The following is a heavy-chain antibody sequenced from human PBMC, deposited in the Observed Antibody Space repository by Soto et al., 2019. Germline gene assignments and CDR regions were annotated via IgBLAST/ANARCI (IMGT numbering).Heavy chain of an antibody. CDR1: GGSISSYY. J-gene: IGHJ6*03. V-gene: IGHV4-59*01. D-gene: IGHD5-18*01. Sequence: SETLSLTCTVSGGSISSYYWSWIRQPPGKGLEWIGYIYYSGSTNYNPSLKSRVTISVDTSKNQFSLKLSSVTAADTAVYYCARSERYSYGYRAVAGTKQTYYYYYMDVWGKGTTGTVSS. CDR3: ARSERYSYGYRAVAGTKQTYYYYYMDV. CDR2: IYYSGST.